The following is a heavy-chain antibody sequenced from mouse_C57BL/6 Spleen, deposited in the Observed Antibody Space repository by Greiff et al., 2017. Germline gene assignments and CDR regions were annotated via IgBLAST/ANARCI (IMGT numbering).Heavy chain of an antibody. D-gene: IGHD2-4*01. V-gene: IGHV1-64*01. CDR1: GYTLTSYW. Sequence: VKLQQPGAELVKPGASVKLSCKASGYTLTSYWMHWVKQRPGQGLEWIGMIHPNSGSTNYNEKFKSKATLTVDKSSSTAYMQLSSLTSEDSAVYYCARMDYDYDGLYAMDYWGQGTSVTVSS. CDR2: IHPNSGST. J-gene: IGHJ4*01. CDR3: ARMDYDYDGLYAMDY.